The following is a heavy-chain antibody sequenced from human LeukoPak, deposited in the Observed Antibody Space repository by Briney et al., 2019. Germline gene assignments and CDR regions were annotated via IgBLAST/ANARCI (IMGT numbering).Heavy chain of an antibody. D-gene: IGHD5-12*01. CDR2: LDPSGGST. V-gene: IGHV1-46*01. CDR3: AREGVAITASGRGAFDI. J-gene: IGHJ3*02. Sequence: ASVKVSCKASGYTFTSYYMHWVRQASGQGLEWMGILDPSGGSTSCAQKFQGRVTMTRDTSTSTVYVDLSSLTSEDTGVYYCAREGVAITASGRGAFDIWGQGAMVTVSS. CDR1: GYTFTSYY.